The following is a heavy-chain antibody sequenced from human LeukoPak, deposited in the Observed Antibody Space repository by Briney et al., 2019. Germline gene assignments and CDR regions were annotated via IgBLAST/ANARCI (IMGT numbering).Heavy chain of an antibody. D-gene: IGHD6-19*01. CDR1: GGSISSYY. V-gene: IGHV4-59*01. CDR3: ARSSYSSGWYDY. CDR2: IYYSGST. Sequence: SETLSLTCTVSGGSISSYYWSWIRQPPGKGLEWIGYIYYSGSTNYNPSLKSRVTISVDTSKNQFSLKLSSVTAADTAVYYCARSSYSSGWYDYWGQGTLVTVSS. J-gene: IGHJ4*02.